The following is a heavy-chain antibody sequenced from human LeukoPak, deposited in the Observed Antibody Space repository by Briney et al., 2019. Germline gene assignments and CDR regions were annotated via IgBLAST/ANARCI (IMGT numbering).Heavy chain of an antibody. Sequence: GSSVKVSCKASGGTFSSYAISWVRQAPGQGLEWMGGIIPIFGTANYAQKFQGRVTITADKSTSTAYMELSSLRSEDTAVYYCARGSAEGNHYYYDSSGPPPYFDYWGQGTLVTVSS. J-gene: IGHJ4*02. D-gene: IGHD3-22*01. CDR3: ARGSAEGNHYYYDSSGPPPYFDY. V-gene: IGHV1-69*06. CDR1: GGTFSSYA. CDR2: IIPIFGTA.